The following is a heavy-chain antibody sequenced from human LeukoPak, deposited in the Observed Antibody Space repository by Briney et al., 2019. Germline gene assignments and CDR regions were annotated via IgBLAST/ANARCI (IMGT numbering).Heavy chain of an antibody. CDR2: IVVGSGNT. CDR1: GFIFSSST. Sequence: ASVKVSCKASGFIFSSSTVQWVRQARGQRLEWIGWIVVGSGNTNYAQKFQERLTITRDMSTSTAYMELRSLRSEDTAVYYCASLMSLYYFDYWGQGALVTVSS. J-gene: IGHJ4*02. V-gene: IGHV1-58*01. D-gene: IGHD3-10*01. CDR3: ASLMSLYYFDY.